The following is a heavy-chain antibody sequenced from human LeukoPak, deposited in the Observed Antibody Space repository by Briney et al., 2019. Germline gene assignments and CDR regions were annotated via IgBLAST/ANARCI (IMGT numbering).Heavy chain of an antibody. J-gene: IGHJ4*02. Sequence: GGSLRLSYAASGFTFSSYAMSWVRQAPGKGLEWVSAISGSGGSTYYADSVKGRFTLSRDNSKNTLYLQMNSLRAEDTAVYYCAKGGRVSGYDWCDYWGQGTLVTVSS. D-gene: IGHD5-12*01. CDR3: AKGGRVSGYDWCDY. CDR2: ISGSGGST. V-gene: IGHV3-23*01. CDR1: GFTFSSYA.